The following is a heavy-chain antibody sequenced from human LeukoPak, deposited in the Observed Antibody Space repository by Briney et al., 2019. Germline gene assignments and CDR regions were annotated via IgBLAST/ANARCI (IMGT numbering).Heavy chain of an antibody. CDR1: GRSLSGYY. Sequence: PSETLSLTCAVYGRSLSGYYWSWIRQPPGKGLEWIREINHSGSTNYNPSLKSRVTISVDTSKNQFSLKLSSVTAADTAVYYCARGVDTAMVTTDFDYWGQGTLVTVSS. D-gene: IGHD5-18*01. J-gene: IGHJ4*02. CDR3: ARGVDTAMVTTDFDY. V-gene: IGHV4-34*01. CDR2: INHSGST.